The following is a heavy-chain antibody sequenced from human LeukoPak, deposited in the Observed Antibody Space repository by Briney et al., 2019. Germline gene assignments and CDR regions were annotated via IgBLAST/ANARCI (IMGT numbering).Heavy chain of an antibody. CDR1: GFTFSSYG. CDR2: ISYDGSNK. CDR3: ARAGIAAAGRLS. J-gene: IGHJ5*02. D-gene: IGHD6-13*01. Sequence: GGSLRLSCAASGFTFSSYGMHWVRQAPGKGLEWVAVISYDGSNKYYADSVKGRFTISRDNSKNTLYLQMNSLRAEDTAVYYCARAGIAAAGRLSWGQGTLVTVSS. V-gene: IGHV3-30*03.